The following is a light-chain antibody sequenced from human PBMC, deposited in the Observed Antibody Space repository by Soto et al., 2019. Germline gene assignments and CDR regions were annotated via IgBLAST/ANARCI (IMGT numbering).Light chain of an antibody. CDR1: QSISSY. V-gene: IGKV1-39*01. CDR3: QQYSSFWT. Sequence: DIQMTQSPSSLSASVGDRVTITCRASQSISSYLNWYQQKPGKAPKLLIYAASSLQSGVPSRFSGSRSGTEFTLTINSLQPDDFATYYCQQYSSFWTFGQGTKV. J-gene: IGKJ1*01. CDR2: AAS.